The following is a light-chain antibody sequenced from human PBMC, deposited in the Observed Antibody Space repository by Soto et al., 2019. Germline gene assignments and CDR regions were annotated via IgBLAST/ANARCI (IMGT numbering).Light chain of an antibody. Sequence: QAVVTLEPSLTVSPGGTVTLTCGSSTGAVTNGHYPYWFQQKPGQAPRTLIYDTTNRHSWTPARFSGSLLGGKAALTLSGAQPEDEAEYYGLLSYNGPYGFGTGTKVTVL. CDR1: TGAVTNGHY. CDR3: LLSYNGPYG. J-gene: IGLJ1*01. V-gene: IGLV7-46*01. CDR2: DTT.